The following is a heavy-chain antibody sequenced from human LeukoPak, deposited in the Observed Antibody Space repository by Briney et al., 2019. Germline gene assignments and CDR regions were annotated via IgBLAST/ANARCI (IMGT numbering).Heavy chain of an antibody. J-gene: IGHJ3*02. Sequence: PSETLSLTCSVSAYSINRDYSWGWIRQPPGKGLEWIGSFYHSGSTYYNPSLKSRVTISLDTSKKQLSLKLTSVTAADTAVYYCAATSYSDTTGYLNAFDIWGQGTLVTVSS. CDR3: AATSYSDTTGYLNAFDI. CDR2: FYHSGST. CDR1: AYSINRDYS. D-gene: IGHD3-22*01. V-gene: IGHV4-38-2*01.